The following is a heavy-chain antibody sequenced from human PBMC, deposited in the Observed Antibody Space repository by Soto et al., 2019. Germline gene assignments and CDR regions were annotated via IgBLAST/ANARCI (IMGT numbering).Heavy chain of an antibody. Sequence: QVQLQQSGPGLVKPSQTRSLTCTVSGGSISSGGDYWSWIRQHPGKGLEWVGFISYSGSTFYTPSLRSRATISVDKSKNQLSLKLTSVTAADTAVYYCARAHGSGSYAWFDPWGQGTLVTVS. CDR1: GGSISSGGDY. CDR3: ARAHGSGSYAWFDP. D-gene: IGHD3-10*01. CDR2: ISYSGST. J-gene: IGHJ5*02. V-gene: IGHV4-31*03.